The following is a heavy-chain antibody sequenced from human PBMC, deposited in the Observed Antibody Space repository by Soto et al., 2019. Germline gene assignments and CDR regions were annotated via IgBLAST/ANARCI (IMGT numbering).Heavy chain of an antibody. CDR3: AKEPYSSGWSIDY. Sequence: GGSLRLSCAASGFTFSSYGMHWVRQAPGKGLEWVAVISYDGSNKYYADSVKGRFTISRDNSKNTLYLQMNSLRAEDTAVYYCAKEPYSSGWSIDYWGQGTLVTVSS. V-gene: IGHV3-30*18. CDR2: ISYDGSNK. J-gene: IGHJ4*02. CDR1: GFTFSSYG. D-gene: IGHD6-19*01.